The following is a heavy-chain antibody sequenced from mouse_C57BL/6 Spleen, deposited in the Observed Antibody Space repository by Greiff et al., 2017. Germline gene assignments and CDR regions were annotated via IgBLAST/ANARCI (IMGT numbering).Heavy chain of an antibody. CDR2: INPSTGGT. CDR1: GYSFTGYY. D-gene: IGHD2-13*01. Sequence: EVKLVESGPELVKPGASVKISCKASGYSFTGYYMNWVKQSPEKSLEWIGEINPSTGGTTYNQKFKAKATLTVDKSSSTAYMQLKSLTSEDSAVYYCARREDYFARDYWGQGTTLTVSS. CDR3: ARREDYFARDY. V-gene: IGHV1-42*01. J-gene: IGHJ2*01.